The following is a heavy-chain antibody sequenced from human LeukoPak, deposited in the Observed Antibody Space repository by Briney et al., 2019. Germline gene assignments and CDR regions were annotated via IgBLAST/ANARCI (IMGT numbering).Heavy chain of an antibody. CDR3: ASASSSWYKGVWFDP. CDR1: GGSISSYY. D-gene: IGHD6-13*01. V-gene: IGHV4-59*01. CDR2: IYYSGST. J-gene: IGHJ5*02. Sequence: PSETLSLTCTFCGGSISSYYWSWIRQPPGKGLEWIGYIYYSGSTNYNPSLKSRVTISVDTSKNQFSLKLSSVTAADTAVYYCASASSSWYKGVWFDPWGQGTLVTVSS.